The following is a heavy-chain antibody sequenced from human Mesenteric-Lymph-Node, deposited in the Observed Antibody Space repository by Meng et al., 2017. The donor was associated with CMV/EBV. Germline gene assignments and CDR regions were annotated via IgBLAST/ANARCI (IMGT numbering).Heavy chain of an antibody. Sequence: GESLKISCVASGFTVSSTYMSWARQAPGKGLEWVAFIRFDASNKYYADSVKGRFTISRDNSKNTLFLQMNSLRAEDTAVYYCAKDLRGEYDSSGPDYWGQGTLVTVSS. CDR3: AKDLRGEYDSSGPDY. CDR1: GFTVSSTY. D-gene: IGHD3-22*01. V-gene: IGHV3-30*02. CDR2: IRFDASNK. J-gene: IGHJ4*02.